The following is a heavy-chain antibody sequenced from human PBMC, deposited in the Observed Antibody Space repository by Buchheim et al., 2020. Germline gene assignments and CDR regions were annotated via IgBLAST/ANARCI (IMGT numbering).Heavy chain of an antibody. CDR3: ATLKGTIWPYYYYGMDV. V-gene: IGHV4-34*01. CDR1: GGSFSGYY. D-gene: IGHD4/OR15-4a*01. CDR2: INHSGST. J-gene: IGHJ6*02. Sequence: QVQLQQWGAGLLKPSETLSLTCAVYGGSFSGYYWSWIRQPPGKGLEWIGEINHSGSTNYNPSLKSRVTISVDTSKNQFSLKLSSVTAADTAVYYCATLKGTIWPYYYYGMDVWGQGTT.